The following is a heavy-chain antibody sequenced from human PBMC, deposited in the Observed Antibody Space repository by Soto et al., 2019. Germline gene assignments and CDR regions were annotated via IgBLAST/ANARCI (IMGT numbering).Heavy chain of an antibody. D-gene: IGHD2-15*01. CDR3: ATKRYCSGGSCYDDY. V-gene: IGHV4-39*01. CDR2: IYYSGYT. CDR1: GGSISTHNYY. Sequence: SETLSLTCTVSGGSISTHNYYWGWIRQSPGKGLEWIGSIYYSGYTYYNPSLKSRVTISVDTSKNQFFLKLSSVTAADTAVYYCATKRYCSGGSCYDDYWGQGALVTVSS. J-gene: IGHJ4*02.